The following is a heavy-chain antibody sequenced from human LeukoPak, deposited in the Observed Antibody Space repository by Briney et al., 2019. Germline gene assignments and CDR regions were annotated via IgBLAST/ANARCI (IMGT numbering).Heavy chain of an antibody. V-gene: IGHV3-48*03. J-gene: IGHJ4*02. CDR3: VRASYTGFDLHFDQ. Sequence: GGSLRLSCSASGFAFSGREMAWVRQAPGKGLEWVSYISSNGKTILHADSVKGRITISRDNAKKSLYPQLGGLRAEDSAFYYCVRASYTGFDLHFDQWGQGTLVTVSS. CDR2: ISSNGKTI. D-gene: IGHD5-12*01. CDR1: GFAFSGRE.